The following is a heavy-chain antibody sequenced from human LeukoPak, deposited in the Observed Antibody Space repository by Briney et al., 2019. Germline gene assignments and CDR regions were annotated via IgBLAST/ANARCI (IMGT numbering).Heavy chain of an antibody. V-gene: IGHV3-74*01. CDR3: ARDGLTIFGVVTL. CDR2: INSDDSRT. Sequence: GGSLRLSCAASGFTFSAFWMHWVRQAPGKGLVWVSRINSDDSRTTYADSVKGRFTISRDNAKNTLYLQMNSLRAEDTAVYYCARDGLTIFGVVTLWGQGTLVTVSS. CDR1: GFTFSAFW. D-gene: IGHD3-3*01. J-gene: IGHJ4*02.